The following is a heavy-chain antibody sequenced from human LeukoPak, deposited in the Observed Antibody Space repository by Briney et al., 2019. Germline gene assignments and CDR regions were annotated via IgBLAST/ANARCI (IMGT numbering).Heavy chain of an antibody. D-gene: IGHD3-22*01. CDR2: IYYSGST. CDR1: GGSISSYY. J-gene: IGHJ4*02. V-gene: IGHV4-59*01. CDR3: ASFRYYDSSGYFYY. Sequence: PSETLSLTCTVSGGSISSYYWSWIRQPPGKGLERIGYIYYSGSTNYNPSLKGRVTISVDTPKNQFSLKLSSVTAADTAVYYCASFRYYDSSGYFYYWGQGTLVTVSS.